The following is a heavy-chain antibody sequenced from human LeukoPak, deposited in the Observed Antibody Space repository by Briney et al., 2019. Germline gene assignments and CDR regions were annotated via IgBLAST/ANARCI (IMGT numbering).Heavy chain of an antibody. CDR2: IYYSGST. Sequence: PSETLSLTCTVSGGSIGSDDYYWSWIRQPPGKGLEWIGCIYYSGSTYYNPSLKSRVTISVDTSKNQLSLKLNSVTAADTAVYYCARGVERIFGVVNWFDPWGQGTPVTVSS. CDR3: ARGVERIFGVVNWFDP. J-gene: IGHJ5*02. D-gene: IGHD3-3*01. V-gene: IGHV4-30-4*01. CDR1: GGSIGSDDYY.